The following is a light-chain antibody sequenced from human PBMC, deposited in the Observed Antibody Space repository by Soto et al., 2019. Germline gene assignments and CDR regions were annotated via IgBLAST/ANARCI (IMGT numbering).Light chain of an antibody. CDR1: SSDVGGYKD. Sequence: QSALTQPPSASGSPGQPVTISCTGTSSDVGGYKDVSWYQQHPGKVPKLIIYEVSKRPSGVPDRFSGSKSGNTASLTVSGLQAEDEADYYCSSYAGSNNFVFGTGTKAPS. CDR3: SSYAGSNNFV. CDR2: EVS. V-gene: IGLV2-8*01. J-gene: IGLJ1*01.